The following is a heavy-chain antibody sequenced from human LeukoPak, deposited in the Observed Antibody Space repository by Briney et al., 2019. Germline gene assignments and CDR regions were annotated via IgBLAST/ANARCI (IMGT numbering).Heavy chain of an antibody. CDR1: GYTFTIYW. Sequence: GESLKISCKGSGYTFTIYWIGWVRQMPGKGLEWMGIIYPGDSDTKYSPSFQGQVTISVDKSISTAYLQWNSLKASDTAIYYCARRSRDCYNLIDYCGQGSLDTVSS. CDR3: ARRSRDCYNLIDY. D-gene: IGHD5-24*01. V-gene: IGHV5-51*01. J-gene: IGHJ4*02. CDR2: IYPGDSDT.